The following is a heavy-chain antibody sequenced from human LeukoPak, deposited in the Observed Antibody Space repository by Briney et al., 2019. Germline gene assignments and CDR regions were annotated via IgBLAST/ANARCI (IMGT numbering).Heavy chain of an antibody. Sequence: PGGSLRLSCAASGFTFSSNAMSWVRQAPGKGLDWVSAISGSGGSTYYADSVKGRFTISRDNSKNTLYLQMNSLRAEDTAVYYCAKAPFISAAGTTLNYWGQGTLVTVSS. CDR2: ISGSGGST. J-gene: IGHJ4*02. CDR3: AKAPFISAAGTTLNY. V-gene: IGHV3-23*01. D-gene: IGHD6-13*01. CDR1: GFTFSSNA.